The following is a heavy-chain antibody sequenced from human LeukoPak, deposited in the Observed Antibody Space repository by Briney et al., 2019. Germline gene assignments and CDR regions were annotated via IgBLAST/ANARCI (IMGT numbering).Heavy chain of an antibody. CDR3: ARDDGYSNFDI. J-gene: IGHJ3*02. CDR1: GGSISSYY. Sequence: PSETLSLTCTVSGGSISSYYWSWIRQPPGKGLEWIGYIYYSGSTNYNPSLKSRVTISVDTSKNQFSLKLSSVTAADTAVYYCARDDGYSNFDIWGQGTMVTVSS. CDR2: IYYSGST. D-gene: IGHD5-12*01. V-gene: IGHV4-59*12.